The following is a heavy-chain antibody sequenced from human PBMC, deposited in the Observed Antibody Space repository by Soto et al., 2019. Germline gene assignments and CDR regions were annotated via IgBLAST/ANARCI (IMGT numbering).Heavy chain of an antibody. D-gene: IGHD2-2*01. CDR1: GYTFSRFV. J-gene: IGHJ4*02. Sequence: ASVKVSSKTSGYTFSRFVLSLVRQATRQELEWMGWISAYNGNTKYAQKLQGRVTMTTDTSTSTAYMELRSLRSDDTAVYYCARDGLYCITTSCYLDYWGQGTLVTVSS. V-gene: IGHV1-18*01. CDR2: ISAYNGNT. CDR3: ARDGLYCITTSCYLDY.